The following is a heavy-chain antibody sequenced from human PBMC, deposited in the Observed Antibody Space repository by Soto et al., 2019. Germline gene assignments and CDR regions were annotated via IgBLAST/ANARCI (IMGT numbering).Heavy chain of an antibody. CDR2: INDSGST. CDR3: ARGPKKLMY. J-gene: IGHJ4*02. CDR1: GGSFSCYY. Sequence: SVTLSLTCGVSGGSFSCYYWTWIRQPPGKGLEWIGAINDSGSTNYNPSLKSRVTMSIDTSKNQFSLKLDSVTAADTAVYYCARGPKKLMYWRQGTLVTVSS. D-gene: IGHD2-8*01. V-gene: IGHV4-34*01.